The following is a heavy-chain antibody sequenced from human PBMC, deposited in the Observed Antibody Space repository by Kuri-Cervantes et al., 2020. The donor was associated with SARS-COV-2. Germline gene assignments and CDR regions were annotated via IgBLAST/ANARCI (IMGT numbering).Heavy chain of an antibody. Sequence: SVKVSCKASGGTFSSYAISWVRQAPGQGLEWMGGIIPIFGTANYAQKFQGRVTMTRDTSISTVYMELSRLRSDDTAVYYCAKERAGTTFSAFDIWGQGTMVTVSS. CDR2: IIPIFGTA. CDR3: AKERAGTTFSAFDI. CDR1: GGTFSSYA. J-gene: IGHJ3*02. D-gene: IGHD1-1*01. V-gene: IGHV1-69*05.